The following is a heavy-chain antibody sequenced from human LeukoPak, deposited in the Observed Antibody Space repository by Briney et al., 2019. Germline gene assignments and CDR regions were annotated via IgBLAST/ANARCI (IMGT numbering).Heavy chain of an antibody. CDR1: GGPLSSYY. CDR3: AREEGGDYAGRGYWYFDL. D-gene: IGHD4-17*01. V-gene: IGHV4-59*01. J-gene: IGHJ2*01. Sequence: SEPLSLTCTVSGGPLSSYYWRWLRQPPGKGLEWIGYIYYSGSTNHNPPLKSRVTISVDTSKNQYTLKLSSVPAADTAVYYCAREEGGDYAGRGYWYFDLWGRGTLVTVSS. CDR2: IYYSGST.